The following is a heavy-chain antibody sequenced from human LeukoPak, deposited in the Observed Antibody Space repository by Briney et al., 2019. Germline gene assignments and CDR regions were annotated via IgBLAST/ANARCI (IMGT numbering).Heavy chain of an antibody. Sequence: TGRSLRLSCAASGFTFSSYGMPWVRQAPGKGLEWVAVIWYDGSNKYYADSVKGRFTISRDNSKNTLYLQMNSLRAEDTAVYYCARDKRTVVVIRDYYFDYWGQGTLVTVSS. CDR2: IWYDGSNK. CDR1: GFTFSSYG. V-gene: IGHV3-33*01. J-gene: IGHJ4*02. D-gene: IGHD3-22*01. CDR3: ARDKRTVVVIRDYYFDY.